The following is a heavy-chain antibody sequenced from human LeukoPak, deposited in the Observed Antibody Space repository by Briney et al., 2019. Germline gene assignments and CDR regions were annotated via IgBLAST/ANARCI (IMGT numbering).Heavy chain of an antibody. CDR3: ARGPYCGGDCYSSWFDP. Sequence: SETLSLTCTVSGGSISSSSYYWGWIRQPPGKGLEWIGSIYYSGSTYYNPSLKSRVTISVDTSKNQFSLKLSSVTAADTAVYFCARGPYCGGDCYSSWFDPWGQGTLVTVSS. D-gene: IGHD2-21*02. J-gene: IGHJ5*02. CDR2: IYYSGST. CDR1: GGSISSSSYY. V-gene: IGHV4-39*01.